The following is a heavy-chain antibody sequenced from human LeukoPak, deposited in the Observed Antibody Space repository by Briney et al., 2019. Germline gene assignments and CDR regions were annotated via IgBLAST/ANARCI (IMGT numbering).Heavy chain of an antibody. V-gene: IGHV3-7*01. J-gene: IGHJ4*02. D-gene: IGHD5-24*01. CDR2: IKQDGSEK. Sequence: GGSLRLSXAASEFTFSSYWMNWVRQAPGKGLEWVANIKQDGSEKYYVDSVKGRFTISRDNAQNSLYLQMNSLRVEDTAVYYCASDHARDGYNFWGQGTLVTVSS. CDR1: EFTFSSYW. CDR3: ASDHARDGYNF.